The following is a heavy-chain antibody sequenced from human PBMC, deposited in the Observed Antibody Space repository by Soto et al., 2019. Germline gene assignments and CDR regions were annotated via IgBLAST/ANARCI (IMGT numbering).Heavy chain of an antibody. J-gene: IGHJ6*02. D-gene: IGHD5-12*01. CDR2: ISAYNGNT. Sequence: ASVKVSCKASGYTFTSYGISWVRQAPGQGLEWMGWISAYNGNTNYAQKLQGRVTMTTDTSTSTAYMELRSLRSDDTAVYYCARDESLGWLQPPRGYGMDVWGQGTTVTVSS. CDR3: ARDESLGWLQPPRGYGMDV. V-gene: IGHV1-18*04. CDR1: GYTFTSYG.